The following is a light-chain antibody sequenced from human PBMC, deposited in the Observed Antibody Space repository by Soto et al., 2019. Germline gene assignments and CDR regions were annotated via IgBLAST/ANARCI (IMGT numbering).Light chain of an antibody. CDR1: QSVIDW. Sequence: DIQLTQSTSTLSASVGDRVTITCRASQSVIDWLAWYQQKPGKAPKLLIYDASSLQSGVPSMFSVSGSRTEFSLTISILQPDDFATYFSQLYYCSFTFCQGTKLEIK. V-gene: IGKV1-5*01. J-gene: IGKJ2*01. CDR2: DAS. CDR3: QLYYCSFT.